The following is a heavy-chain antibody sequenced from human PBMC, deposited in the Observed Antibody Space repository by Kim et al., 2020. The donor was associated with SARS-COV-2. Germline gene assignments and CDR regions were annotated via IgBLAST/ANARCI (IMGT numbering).Heavy chain of an antibody. CDR3: AHRRGRGVIIDY. J-gene: IGHJ4*02. Sequence: RYSPSLKSRLTITKDTSKNQVVLTMTNMDPVDTATYYCAHRRGRGVIIDYWGQGTLVTVSS. D-gene: IGHD3-10*01. V-gene: IGHV2-5*01.